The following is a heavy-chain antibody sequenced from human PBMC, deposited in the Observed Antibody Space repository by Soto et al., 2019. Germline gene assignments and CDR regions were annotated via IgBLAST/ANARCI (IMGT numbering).Heavy chain of an antibody. J-gene: IGHJ4*02. CDR1: GFTFSSYS. V-gene: IGHV3-48*01. D-gene: IGHD3-10*01. CDR3: ARGVQPYGSDY. Sequence: EVQLVESGGGLVQPGGSLRLSCAASGFTFSSYSMNWVRQAPGKGLEWVSYISSSSSTLYYADSVKGRFTISRDNAKNSLYLQMNSLRAEDTAVYYCARGVQPYGSDYWGQGTLVTVSS. CDR2: ISSSSSTL.